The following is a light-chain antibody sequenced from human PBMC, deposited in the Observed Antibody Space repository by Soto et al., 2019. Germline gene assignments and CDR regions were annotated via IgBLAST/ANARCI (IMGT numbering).Light chain of an antibody. CDR2: EVY. J-gene: IGLJ2*01. V-gene: IGLV2-8*01. CDR1: SSDVGGYNY. CDR3: SSYAASDSVVV. Sequence: QSALTQPPSASGSPGQSVTISCTGTSSDVGGYNYVSWYQHHPDKAPKLIIYEVYKRPSGVPDRFSGSKSGNTASLTVSGLQAEDEAEYYCSSYAASDSVVVFGGGTQLTVL.